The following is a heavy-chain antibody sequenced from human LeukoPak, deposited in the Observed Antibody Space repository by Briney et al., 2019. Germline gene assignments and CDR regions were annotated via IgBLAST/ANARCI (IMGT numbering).Heavy chain of an antibody. J-gene: IGHJ4*02. CDR3: AGVVPPLYYFDY. D-gene: IGHD3-10*01. V-gene: IGHV3-7*01. CDR1: GFTFSSSW. CDR2: IKQDGSEK. Sequence: PGGSLRPSCAASGFTFSSSWMSWVRQAPGKGLEWVANIKQDGSEKYYVDSVKGRFTISRDNAKNSLYLQMNSLRAEDTAVYYCAGVVPPLYYFDYWGQGTLVTVSS.